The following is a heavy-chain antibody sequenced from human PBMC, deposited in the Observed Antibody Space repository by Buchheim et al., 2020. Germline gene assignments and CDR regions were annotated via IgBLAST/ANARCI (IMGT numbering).Heavy chain of an antibody. D-gene: IGHD3-22*01. CDR3: ARAEDTSGYHSAH. Sequence: QVQLVQSGAEVKKPGASVKVSCKASGYTFTGYYMHWVRQAPGQGLEWMGWINPNSGGTNSAQKFQGRVTMTWDTSISTAYMELSRLTSDDTAVYYCARAEDTSGYHSAHWGQGTL. J-gene: IGHJ4*02. CDR2: INPNSGGT. V-gene: IGHV1-2*02. CDR1: GYTFTGYY.